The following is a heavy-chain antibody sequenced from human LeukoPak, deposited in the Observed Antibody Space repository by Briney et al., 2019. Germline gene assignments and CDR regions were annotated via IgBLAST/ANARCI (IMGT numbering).Heavy chain of an antibody. D-gene: IGHD2-2*01. CDR3: ARDAAMRVDYFDY. V-gene: IGHV3-7*01. CDR1: GFTFSSYW. Sequence: GGSLRLSCAASGFTFSSYWMSWVRQAPGKGLEWVANIKQDGSEKYYVDSVKGRFTISRDNAKNSLYLQMNSLRAEDTAVYYCARDAAMRVDYFDYWGQGTLVTVSS. CDR2: IKQDGSEK. J-gene: IGHJ4*02.